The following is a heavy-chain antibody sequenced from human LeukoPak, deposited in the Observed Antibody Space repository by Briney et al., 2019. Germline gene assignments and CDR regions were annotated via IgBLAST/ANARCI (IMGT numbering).Heavy chain of an antibody. J-gene: IGHJ4*02. D-gene: IGHD3-10*01. CDR2: ISGSGDTR. CDR3: YCGSGSNFDY. Sequence: GGSLRLSCAASGFTFSSYAMTWLRQAPGKGLEWVSAISGSGDTRYYADSVKGRFTISRDKSRNTLYLQMNSLRAEDTAVYYCYCGSGSNFDYWGQGTLVTVSS. V-gene: IGHV3-23*01. CDR1: GFTFSSYA.